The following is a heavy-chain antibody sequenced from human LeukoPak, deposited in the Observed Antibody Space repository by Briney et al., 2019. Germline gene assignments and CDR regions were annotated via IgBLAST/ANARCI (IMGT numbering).Heavy chain of an antibody. D-gene: IGHD2-21*01. J-gene: IGHJ6*03. V-gene: IGHV4-61*02. Sequence: PSETLSLTCTLSGGSISSGRFYWSCIRPPAGKGLVWIGRIYYSGSTNYNPSLKSRVTISVDTSKNQFSLKLSSVTAADTAVYYCARDRISLDYYYYMDVWGKGTTVTVSS. CDR1: GGSISSGRFY. CDR3: ARDRISLDYYYYMDV. CDR2: IYYSGST.